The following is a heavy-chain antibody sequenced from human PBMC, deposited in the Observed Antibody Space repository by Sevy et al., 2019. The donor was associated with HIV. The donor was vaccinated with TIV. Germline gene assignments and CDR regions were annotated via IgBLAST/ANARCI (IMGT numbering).Heavy chain of an antibody. CDR1: GFTVSTNY. J-gene: IGHJ4*02. V-gene: IGHV3-53*01. CDR3: ARYLEF. CDR2: MYSDGRT. Sequence: GESLKISCAASGFTVSTNYMSWVRQAPGKGLEWASVMYSDGRTYHADSVKGRFTTSRDNSKNTLYLQMNSLRVEDTAVYYCARYLEFGGRGTLVTVSS.